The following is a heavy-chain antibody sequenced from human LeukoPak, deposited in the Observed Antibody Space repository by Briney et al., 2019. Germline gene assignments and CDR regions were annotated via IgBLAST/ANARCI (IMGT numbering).Heavy chain of an antibody. J-gene: IGHJ3*02. CDR1: GYTFTGYY. CDR2: INPNSGGT. D-gene: IGHD2-8*01. Sequence: ASVKVSCKASGYTFTGYYMHWVRQAPGQGLEWMGRINPNSGGTNYAQKFQGRVTMTRDTSISTAYMELSRLRSDDTAVYYCARDPPNGLHAFDIWGQGKMVTVSS. CDR3: ARDPPNGLHAFDI. V-gene: IGHV1-2*06.